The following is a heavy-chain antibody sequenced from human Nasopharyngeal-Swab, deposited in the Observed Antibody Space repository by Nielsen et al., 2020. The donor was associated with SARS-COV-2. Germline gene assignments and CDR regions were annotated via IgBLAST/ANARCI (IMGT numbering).Heavy chain of an antibody. V-gene: IGHV3-30-3*01. CDR1: GFTFSSYA. CDR3: ARGRVVRGVIHY. CDR2: ISYDGSNK. D-gene: IGHD3-10*01. J-gene: IGHJ4*02. Sequence: LSLTCAASGFTFSSYAMHWVRQAPGKGLEWVAVISYDGSNKYYADSVKGRFTISRDNSKNTLYLQMNSLRAEDTAVYYCARGRVVRGVIHYWGQGTLVTVSS.